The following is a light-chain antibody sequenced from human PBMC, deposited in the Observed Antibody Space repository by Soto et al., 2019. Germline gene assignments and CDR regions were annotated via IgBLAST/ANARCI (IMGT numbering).Light chain of an antibody. J-gene: IGKJ4*01. Sequence: DIQVTQSPSTLSASVGDRVTITCRASQSISSWLAWYQQKPGKAPKLLIYQASILKSGVPSRFSGSGSGTDFTLTISSLQPDDFAHYYCQDYSSTSGLTFGGGAQVEIK. V-gene: IGKV1-5*03. CDR1: QSISSW. CDR2: QAS. CDR3: QDYSSTSGLT.